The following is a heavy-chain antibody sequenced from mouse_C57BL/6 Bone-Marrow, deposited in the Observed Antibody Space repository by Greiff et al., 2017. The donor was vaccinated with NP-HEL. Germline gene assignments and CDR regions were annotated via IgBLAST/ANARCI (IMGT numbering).Heavy chain of an antibody. D-gene: IGHD2-3*01. CDR3: ARGDGYYPYWYFDV. CDR1: GYTFTSYW. CDR2: INPSNGGT. V-gene: IGHV1-53*01. Sequence: QVQLQQPGTELVKPGASVKLSCKASGYTFTSYWMHWVKQRPGQGLEWIGNINPSNGGTNYNEKFKSKATLTVDKSSSTAYMQLSSLTSEDSAVYYCARGDGYYPYWYFDVWGTGTTVTVSS. J-gene: IGHJ1*03.